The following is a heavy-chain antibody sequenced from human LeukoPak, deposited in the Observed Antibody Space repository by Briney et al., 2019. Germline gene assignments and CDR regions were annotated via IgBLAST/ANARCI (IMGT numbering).Heavy chain of an antibody. V-gene: IGHV4-38-2*02. CDR3: ARAYDYGNTFMFDP. CDR1: GYSINSGYY. J-gene: IGHJ5*02. Sequence: SETLSLTCTVSGYSINSGYYWGWIRQPPGKVLEWIGSIYHSGSTYYNPSLKSRVTISVDTSKNQFSLKLSSVTAADTAVYYCARAYDYGNTFMFDPWGQGTLVTVSS. CDR2: IYHSGST. D-gene: IGHD4-11*01.